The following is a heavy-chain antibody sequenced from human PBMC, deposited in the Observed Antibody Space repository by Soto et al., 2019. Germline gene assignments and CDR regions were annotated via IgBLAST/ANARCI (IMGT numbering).Heavy chain of an antibody. CDR3: ARDYTAAAGYGMDV. CDR2: ISGSGGST. CDR1: GFTFSSYA. J-gene: IGHJ6*02. V-gene: IGHV3-23*01. D-gene: IGHD6-13*01. Sequence: GGSLRLSCAASGFTFSSYAMSWVRQAPGKGLEWVSAISGSGGSTYYADSVKGRFTISRDNSKNTLYLQMNSLRAEDTAVYYCARDYTAAAGYGMDVWGQGTTVTVSS.